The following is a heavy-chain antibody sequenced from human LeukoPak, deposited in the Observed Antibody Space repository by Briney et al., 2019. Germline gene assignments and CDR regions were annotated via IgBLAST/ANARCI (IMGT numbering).Heavy chain of an antibody. Sequence: SETLSLTCVVYGGSFSGYYWSWVRQPPGKGLEWIGEINHSGSTNYNPSLKSRVTISVDTSKNQFSLKLSSVTAADTAVYYCARGIAVANNWFDPWGQGTLVTVSS. J-gene: IGHJ5*02. D-gene: IGHD6-19*01. CDR1: GGSFSGYY. V-gene: IGHV4-34*01. CDR2: INHSGST. CDR3: ARGIAVANNWFDP.